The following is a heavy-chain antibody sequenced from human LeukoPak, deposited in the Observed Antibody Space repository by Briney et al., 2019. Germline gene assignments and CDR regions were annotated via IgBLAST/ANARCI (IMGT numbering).Heavy chain of an antibody. CDR3: ASMTGEYYYDSSGERFFDY. J-gene: IGHJ4*02. D-gene: IGHD3-22*01. Sequence: GGSLRLSCAASGFTFSSYAMSWVRQAPGKGLEWVSAISGSGGSTYYADSVKGRFTISRDNSKNTLYLQMNGLRAEDTAVYYCASMTGEYYYDSSGERFFDYWGQGTLVTVSS. CDR1: GFTFSSYA. CDR2: ISGSGGST. V-gene: IGHV3-23*01.